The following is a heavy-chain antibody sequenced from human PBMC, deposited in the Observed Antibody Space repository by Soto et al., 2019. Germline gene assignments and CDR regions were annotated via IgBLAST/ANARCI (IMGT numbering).Heavy chain of an antibody. Sequence: GGSMRLSCTASGFNFSSYSMNWVRQAPGKGLEWVSYISSSSSTIYYADSVKGRFTISRDNAKNSLYLQMTNMDPVDTATYYCAKRHPGVEHYYDYWGQGSLVTVSS. CDR3: AKRHPGVEHYYDY. D-gene: IGHD1-1*01. V-gene: IGHV3-48*01. CDR2: ISSSSSTI. J-gene: IGHJ4*02. CDR1: GFNFSSYS.